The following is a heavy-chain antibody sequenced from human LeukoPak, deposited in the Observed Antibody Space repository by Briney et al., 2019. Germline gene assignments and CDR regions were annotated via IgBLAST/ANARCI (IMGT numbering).Heavy chain of an antibody. CDR1: GFTFSTYS. CDR2: ISSSSSTI. V-gene: IGHV3-48*01. J-gene: IGHJ4*02. D-gene: IGHD3-22*01. CDR3: ARGEPYYYDSSGYYCDY. Sequence: GGSLRLSCAASGFTFSTYSMNWVRQAPGKGLEWVSYISSSSSTIYYADSVKGRFTISRDNAKNSLYLQMNSLRAEDTAVYYCARGEPYYYDSSGYYCDYWGQGTLVTVSS.